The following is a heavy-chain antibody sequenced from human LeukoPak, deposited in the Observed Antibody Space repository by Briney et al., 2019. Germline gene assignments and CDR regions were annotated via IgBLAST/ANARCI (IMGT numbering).Heavy chain of an antibody. CDR2: IYYSGST. CDR3: VGHLPYSNYCNY. CDR1: GGSISSSSYY. Sequence: ASETLSLTCTVSGGSISSSSYYWGWIRQPPGKGLEWIASIYYSGSTYYNLSLKSRVTISVDTSRNQFSLKLNSVTAADTAVYYCVGHLPYSNYCNYWGQGTLVTVSS. D-gene: IGHD4-11*01. V-gene: IGHV4-39*01. J-gene: IGHJ4*02.